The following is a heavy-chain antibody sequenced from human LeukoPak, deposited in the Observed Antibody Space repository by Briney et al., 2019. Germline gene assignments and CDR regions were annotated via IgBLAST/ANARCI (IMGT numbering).Heavy chain of an antibody. CDR1: GGSLSRGGYF. D-gene: IGHD6-13*01. CDR2: IYYSGHT. CDR3: ASRLGAAAMHWYFDL. Sequence: SETLSLTCTVPGGSLSRGGYFWSWIRQHPGKGLEWIGYIYYSGHTHYNPSLKSRLTISADTSKNQFSLKLSSVTAADTAVYYGASRLGAAAMHWYFDLWGRGTLVTVS. J-gene: IGHJ2*01. V-gene: IGHV4-31*02.